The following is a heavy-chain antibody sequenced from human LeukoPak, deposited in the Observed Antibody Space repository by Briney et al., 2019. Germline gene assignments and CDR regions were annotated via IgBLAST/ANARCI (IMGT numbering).Heavy chain of an antibody. D-gene: IGHD2-2*01. CDR1: GFTFSSYW. CDR3: ARDAFAVVVPAARSPVDHYYYGMDV. V-gene: IGHV3-7*01. Sequence: HPGGSLRLSCAASGFTFSSYWMSWVRQAPGKGLEWVANIKQDGSEKYYVDSVKGRFTISRDNAKNSLYLQMNSLRAEDTAVYYCARDAFAVVVPAARSPVDHYYYGMDVWGQGTTVTVSS. CDR2: IKQDGSEK. J-gene: IGHJ6*02.